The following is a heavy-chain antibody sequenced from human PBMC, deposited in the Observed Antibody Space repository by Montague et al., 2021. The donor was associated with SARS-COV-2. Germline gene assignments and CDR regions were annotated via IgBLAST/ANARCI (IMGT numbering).Heavy chain of an antibody. CDR2: IKEDGSAQ. D-gene: IGHD1-26*01. V-gene: IGHV3-7*03. J-gene: IGHJ4*02. CDR3: ARDDPGYGAYAY. CDR1: GFTFGSYW. Sequence: SLRLSCAASGFTFGSYWMTWVRQAPGKELKRVAHIKEDGSAQYYADSVKGRFTISRDNAKNSLYLQMSSLTAEDTAVYYCARDDPGYGAYAYCGQGTLVIVSS.